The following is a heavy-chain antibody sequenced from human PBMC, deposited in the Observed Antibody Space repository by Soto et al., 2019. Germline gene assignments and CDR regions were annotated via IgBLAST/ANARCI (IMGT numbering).Heavy chain of an antibody. V-gene: IGHV1-24*01. CDR1: GYTLTEFS. CDR2: FDPKDGET. Sequence: AASVKCSCKVSGYTLTEFSIDWVRKTPGKGLEWMGGFDPKDGETIYAQKFQGRVTMTEDTSTDTAYMELSSLKSEDSAVYYCASGAFIVVTHSFHFWGQGTLVTVSS. J-gene: IGHJ4*02. D-gene: IGHD3-22*01. CDR3: ASGAFIVVTHSFHF.